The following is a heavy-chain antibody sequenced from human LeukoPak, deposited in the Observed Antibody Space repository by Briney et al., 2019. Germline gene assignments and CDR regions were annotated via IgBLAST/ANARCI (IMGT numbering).Heavy chain of an antibody. V-gene: IGHV1-3*01. D-gene: IGHD3-3*01. CDR1: GYTFTSYA. CDR2: INAGNGNT. Sequence: ASVKVSCKASGYTFTSYAMHWVRQAPGQRLEWMGWINAGNGNTKYSQKLQGRVTMTTDTSTSTAYMELRSLRSDDTAVYYCARDSLRFRYPTYDYWGQGTLVTVSS. J-gene: IGHJ4*02. CDR3: ARDSLRFRYPTYDY.